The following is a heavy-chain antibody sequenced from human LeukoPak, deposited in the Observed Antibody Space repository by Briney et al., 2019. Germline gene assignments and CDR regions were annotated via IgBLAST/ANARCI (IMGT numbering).Heavy chain of an antibody. V-gene: IGHV4-34*01. CDR1: GGSISSYY. CDR3: ARGRAFDY. CDR2: INHSGST. J-gene: IGHJ4*02. Sequence: SETLSLTCTVSGGSISSYYWSWIRQPPGKGLEWIGEINHSGSTNYNPSLKSRVTISVDTSKNQFSLKLSSVTAADTAVYYCARGRAFDYWGQGTLVTVSS.